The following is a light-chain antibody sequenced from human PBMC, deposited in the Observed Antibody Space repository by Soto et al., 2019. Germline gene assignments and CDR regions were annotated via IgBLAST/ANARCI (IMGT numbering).Light chain of an antibody. CDR2: DVN. V-gene: IGLV2-8*01. CDR1: STDVGNYNY. CDR3: SSYAGSNNWV. J-gene: IGLJ3*02. Sequence: QSALTQRPSASGSPGQSLTISCTGTSTDVGNYNYVSWYQQHPGKAPKLMISDVNRRPSGVPDRFSGSKSGNTASLTVSGLQAEDEADYYCSSYAGSNNWVFGGGTRLTVL.